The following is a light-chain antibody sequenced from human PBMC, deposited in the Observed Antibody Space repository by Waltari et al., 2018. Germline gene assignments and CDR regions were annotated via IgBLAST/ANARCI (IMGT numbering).Light chain of an antibody. CDR3: QHYVRLPVT. J-gene: IGKJ1*01. CDR1: QSISSF. V-gene: IGKV3-20*01. Sequence: IVLTQSPGTLSLSPGERATLSCRASQSISSFLVWYQQKPGQAPRLLIYGASTRATGIPDRFSGSGSGTDFSLTISILEPEDFAVYYCQHYVRLPVTFGQGTKVEIK. CDR2: GAS.